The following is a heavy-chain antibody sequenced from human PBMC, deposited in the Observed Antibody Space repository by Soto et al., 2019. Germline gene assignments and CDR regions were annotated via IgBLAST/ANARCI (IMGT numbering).Heavy chain of an antibody. J-gene: IGHJ4*02. Sequence: LSLTCTVSGGSISSYYWSWIRQPPGKGLEWIGYIYYSGSTNYNPSLKSRVTISVDTSKNQFSLKLSSVTAADTAVYYCARADRYSSSSGAIDYWGQGTLVTVSS. CDR2: IYYSGST. CDR3: ARADRYSSSSGAIDY. CDR1: GGSISSYY. D-gene: IGHD6-6*01. V-gene: IGHV4-59*01.